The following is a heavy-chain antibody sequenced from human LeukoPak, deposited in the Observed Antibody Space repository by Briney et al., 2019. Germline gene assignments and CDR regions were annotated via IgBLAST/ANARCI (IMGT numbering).Heavy chain of an antibody. J-gene: IGHJ4*02. CDR2: INPSGGGT. D-gene: IGHD5-18*01. CDR1: GYTFTGYY. CDR3: ARGRGTGMVDDY. V-gene: IGHV1-46*01. Sequence: GASVKVSCKASGYTFTGYYMHWVRQAPGQGLEWMGIINPSGGGTSYAQKFQDRVTMTRDTSTSTVYMELSSLRSEDTAVYYCARGRGTGMVDDYWGQGTLVTVSS.